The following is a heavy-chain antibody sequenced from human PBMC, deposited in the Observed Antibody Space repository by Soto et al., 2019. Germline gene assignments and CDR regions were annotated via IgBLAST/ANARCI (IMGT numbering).Heavy chain of an antibody. D-gene: IGHD6-13*01. J-gene: IGHJ6*02. V-gene: IGHV3-23*01. Sequence: GGSLRLSCAASGFTFSSYAMSWVRQAPGKGLEWVSAISGSGGSTYYADSVKGRFTISRDNSKNTLYLQMNSLRAEDTAVYYCARTPALGAAAAPDYYYGMDVWGQGTTVTVSS. CDR3: ARTPALGAAAAPDYYYGMDV. CDR2: ISGSGGST. CDR1: GFTFSSYA.